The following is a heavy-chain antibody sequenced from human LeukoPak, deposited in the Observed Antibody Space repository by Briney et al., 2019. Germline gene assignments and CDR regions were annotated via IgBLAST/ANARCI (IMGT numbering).Heavy chain of an antibody. J-gene: IGHJ3*02. Sequence: SETLSHTCTVSGGSISSYYWSWIRQPPGKGLEWIGYIYHSGSTNYNPSLKSRVTISVDTSKNQFSLKLSSVTAADTAVYYCARVGSSDAFDIWGQGTMVTVSS. D-gene: IGHD3-16*01. CDR3: ARVGSSDAFDI. CDR1: GGSISSYY. CDR2: IYHSGST. V-gene: IGHV4-59*01.